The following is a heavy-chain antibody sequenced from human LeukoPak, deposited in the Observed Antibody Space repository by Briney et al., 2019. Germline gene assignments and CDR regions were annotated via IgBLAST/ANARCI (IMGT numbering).Heavy chain of an antibody. V-gene: IGHV3-9*01. J-gene: IGHJ4*02. CDR3: VKDMDRHRYGDYVFHY. CDR2: ISWNSGSI. Sequence: GGSLRLSCAASGFTFDDYAMHWVRQAPGKGLEWVLGISWNSGSIDYADSVKGRFTISRDNAKNSLYLQMNSLRTEDTALYYCVKDMDRHRYGDYVFHYWGQGTLVTVSS. D-gene: IGHD4-17*01. CDR1: GFTFDDYA.